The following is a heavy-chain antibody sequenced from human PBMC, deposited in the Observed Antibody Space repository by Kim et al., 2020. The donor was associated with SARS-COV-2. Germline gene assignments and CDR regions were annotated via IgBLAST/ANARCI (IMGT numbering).Heavy chain of an antibody. V-gene: IGHV1-69*01. CDR3: ARVGFVRIAAAGSAYFDY. J-gene: IGHJ4*02. D-gene: IGHD6-13*01. Sequence: GRVTINADESTSTAYMELSSLRSEDTAVYYCARVGFVRIAAAGSAYFDYWGQGTLVTVSS.